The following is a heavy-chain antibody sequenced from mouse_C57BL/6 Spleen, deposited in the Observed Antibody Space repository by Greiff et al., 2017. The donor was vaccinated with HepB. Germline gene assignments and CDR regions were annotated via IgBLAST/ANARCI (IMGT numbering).Heavy chain of an antibody. J-gene: IGHJ4*01. CDR2: IYPGGGYT. CDR1: GYTFTNYW. D-gene: IGHD1-1*02. V-gene: IGHV1-63*01. CDR3: ARGGYYYAMDY. Sequence: QVHVKQSGAELVRPGTSVKMSCKASGYTFTNYWIGWAKQRPGYGLEWIGDIYPGGGYTNYNEKFKGKATLTADKSSSTAYMQFSSLTSEDSAIYYCARGGYYYAMDYWGQGTSVTVSS.